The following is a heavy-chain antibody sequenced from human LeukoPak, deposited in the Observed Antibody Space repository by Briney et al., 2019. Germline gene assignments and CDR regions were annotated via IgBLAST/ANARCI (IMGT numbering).Heavy chain of an antibody. V-gene: IGHV3-30*04. CDR3: ARVCETYYYDSSGYCFDY. D-gene: IGHD3-22*01. CDR2: ISYDGSNK. Sequence: GRSLRLSCAASGFTFSSYAMHWVRQAPGKGLEWVAVISYDGSNKYYADSVKGRFTISRDNAKNTLYLQMNSLRAKDTAVYYCARVCETYYYDSSGYCFDYWGQGTLVTVSS. J-gene: IGHJ4*02. CDR1: GFTFSSYA.